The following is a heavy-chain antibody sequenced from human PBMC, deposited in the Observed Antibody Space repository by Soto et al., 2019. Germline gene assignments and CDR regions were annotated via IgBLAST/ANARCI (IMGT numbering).Heavy chain of an antibody. D-gene: IGHD6-6*01. Sequence: PGGSLRLSCAASGFTFSSYSMNWVRQAPGKGLEWVSYISSSSSTIYYADSVKGRFTISRDNAKNSLYLQMNSLRDEDTAVYYCARVGVGQLQLPNYYGMDVWGQGTTVTVSS. CDR3: ARVGVGQLQLPNYYGMDV. V-gene: IGHV3-48*02. CDR1: GFTFSSYS. J-gene: IGHJ6*02. CDR2: ISSSSSTI.